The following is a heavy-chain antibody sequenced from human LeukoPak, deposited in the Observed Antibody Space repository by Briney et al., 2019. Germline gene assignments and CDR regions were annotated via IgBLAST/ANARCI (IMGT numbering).Heavy chain of an antibody. V-gene: IGHV3-66*01. CDR3: ARGQFYCGSGTFYPMDS. CDR1: RFTVSNNY. CDR2: IYSGGST. D-gene: IGHD3-10*01. Sequence: GGSLRLSCAASRFTVSNNYIAWVRQAPGKGLEWVSVIYSGGSTYYADSVKGRFSLSRDNSKNTLYLQMNSLTDEDTAVYHCARGQFYCGSGTFYPMDSWGQGTLVTVSS. J-gene: IGHJ4*02.